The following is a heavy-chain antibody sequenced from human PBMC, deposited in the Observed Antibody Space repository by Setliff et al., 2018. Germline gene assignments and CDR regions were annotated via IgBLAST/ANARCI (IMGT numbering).Heavy chain of an antibody. CDR1: SYSISSGYY. Sequence: KSSETLSLTCAVSSYSISSGYYWGWIRQPPGKGLEWIGTIYHSGSTYYNPSLKSRVTISVDTSKNQFSLKLSSVTAADTAVYYCARLYAGLRGLRGYFDYWGQGTLVTVSS. CDR3: ARLYAGLRGLRGYFDY. D-gene: IGHD3-10*01. J-gene: IGHJ4*02. V-gene: IGHV4-38-2*01. CDR2: IYHSGST.